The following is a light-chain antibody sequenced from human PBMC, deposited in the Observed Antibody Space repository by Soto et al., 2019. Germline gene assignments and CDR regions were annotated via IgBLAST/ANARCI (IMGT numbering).Light chain of an antibody. Sequence: QSVLTQPPSASGTPGQRVTISCSGSSSNIGINAVNWYQQLPGTAPKLLIYDNNKRPSGIPDRFSGSKSATSATLDITGLQTGDEADYYCGSWDRSLRGWVFGGGTKVTVL. CDR2: DNN. J-gene: IGLJ3*02. CDR3: GSWDRSLRGWV. V-gene: IGLV1-51*01. CDR1: SSNIGINA.